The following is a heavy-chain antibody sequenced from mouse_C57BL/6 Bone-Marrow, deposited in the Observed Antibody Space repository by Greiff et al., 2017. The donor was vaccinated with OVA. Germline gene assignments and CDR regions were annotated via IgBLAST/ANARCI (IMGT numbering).Heavy chain of an antibody. CDR1: GFTFSDYY. CDR3: TRDRSALYYYGSSYWYFDV. V-gene: IGHV5-12*01. CDR2: ISNGGGST. Sequence: EVQLVESGGGLVQPGGSLKLSCAASGFTFSDYYMYWVRQTPEKRLEWVAYISNGGGSTYYPDTVKGRFTISRDNARNTLYLQMSSLKSEDTDMYYCTRDRSALYYYGSSYWYFDVWGTGTTVTVSS. D-gene: IGHD1-1*01. J-gene: IGHJ1*03.